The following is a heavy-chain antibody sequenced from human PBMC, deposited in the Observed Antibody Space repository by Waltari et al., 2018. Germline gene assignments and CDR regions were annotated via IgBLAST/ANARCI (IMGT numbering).Heavy chain of an antibody. V-gene: IGHV4-59*01. CDR1: GGSISSYY. CDR2: IYYSGST. D-gene: IGHD6-13*01. J-gene: IGHJ6*02. CDR3: ARDRGTNSGIADYYYGMDV. Sequence: QVQLQESGPGLVKPSETLSLTCTVSGGSISSYYWSWIRQPPGKGLEWIGYIYYSGSTNYNPSLKRRVTISVDTSKNQFSLKLSSVTAADTAVYYCARDRGTNSGIADYYYGMDVWGQGTTVTVSS.